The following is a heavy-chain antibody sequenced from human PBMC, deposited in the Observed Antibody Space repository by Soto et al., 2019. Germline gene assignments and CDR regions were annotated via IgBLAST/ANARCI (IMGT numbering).Heavy chain of an antibody. J-gene: IGHJ6*02. CDR1: GFTFSSYA. CDR3: ARDPVSSSWYPGVYYYYGMDV. V-gene: IGHV3-23*01. CDR2: ISGSGGST. D-gene: IGHD6-13*01. Sequence: GGSLRLSCAASGFTFSSYAMSWVRQAPGKGLEWVSAISGSGGSTNYADSVQGRFTISRDNAKNTLYLQMNSLRAEDTAVYYCARDPVSSSWYPGVYYYYGMDVWGQGTTVTVSS.